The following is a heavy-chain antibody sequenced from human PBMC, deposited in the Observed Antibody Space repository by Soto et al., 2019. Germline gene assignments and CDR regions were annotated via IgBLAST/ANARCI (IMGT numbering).Heavy chain of an antibody. CDR1: GLTFGDHA. CDR2: ISWDSGTI. Sequence: PGGSLRLSCAASGLTFGDHAMHWVRQVPGRGLEWVSGISWDSGTIGYGDSVKGRFTISRDNAKNSLYLQMNSLRAEDTAVYYCARLTMIASHRWFDPWGQGTLVTVSS. J-gene: IGHJ5*02. V-gene: IGHV3-9*01. D-gene: IGHD3-22*01. CDR3: ARLTMIASHRWFDP.